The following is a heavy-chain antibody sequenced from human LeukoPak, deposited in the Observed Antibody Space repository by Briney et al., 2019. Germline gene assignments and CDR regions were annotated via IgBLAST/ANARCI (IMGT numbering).Heavy chain of an antibody. Sequence: SETLSLTCAVYGGSFSGYYWSWIGQPPGKGLEWIGEINHSGSTNYNPSLKSRVTISVDTSKNQFSLKLSSVTAADTAVYYCASWTDCSGGSCYSFDYWGQGTLVTVSS. V-gene: IGHV4-34*01. CDR2: INHSGST. J-gene: IGHJ4*02. CDR1: GGSFSGYY. D-gene: IGHD2-15*01. CDR3: ASWTDCSGGSCYSFDY.